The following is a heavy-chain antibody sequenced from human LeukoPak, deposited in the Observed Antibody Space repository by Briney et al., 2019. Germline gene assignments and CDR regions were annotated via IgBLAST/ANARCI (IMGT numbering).Heavy chain of an antibody. Sequence: GGSLRLSCAASGFTFSSYAMSWVRQAPGKGLEWVSAISGSGGSTHYADSVKGRFTISRDNSKNTLYLQMNSLRAEDTAVYYCAKDGYDSSGYYYGDYWGQGTLVTVSS. V-gene: IGHV3-23*01. J-gene: IGHJ4*02. CDR3: AKDGYDSSGYYYGDY. D-gene: IGHD3-22*01. CDR1: GFTFSSYA. CDR2: ISGSGGST.